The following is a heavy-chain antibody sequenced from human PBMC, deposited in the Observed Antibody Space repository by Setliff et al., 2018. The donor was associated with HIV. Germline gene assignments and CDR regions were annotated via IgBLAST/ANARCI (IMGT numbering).Heavy chain of an antibody. D-gene: IGHD5-18*01. J-gene: IGHJ4*02. V-gene: IGHV1-69*05. CDR1: GGTFSGSG. Sequence: WASVKVSCKASGGTFSGSGINWVRQAPGQGFEWVGGLLPLFETTTYAQTFQGRVSITTDESTSTTYMELSSLRSDDTAVYYCARGQVVGYTYSGIELWGQGTLVTVSS. CDR3: ARGQVVGYTYSGIEL. CDR2: LLPLFETT.